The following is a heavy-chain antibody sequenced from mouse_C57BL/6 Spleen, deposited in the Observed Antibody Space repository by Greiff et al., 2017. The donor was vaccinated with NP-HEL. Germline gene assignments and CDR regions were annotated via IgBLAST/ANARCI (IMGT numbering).Heavy chain of an antibody. CDR2: IYPRDGST. J-gene: IGHJ1*03. V-gene: IGHV1-85*01. CDR3: ARFPLYYSNYVWYFDV. D-gene: IGHD2-5*01. Sequence: QVQLQQSGPELVKPGASVKLSCKASGYTFTSYDLNWVKQRPGQGLEWIGWIYPRDGSTKYNEKFKGKATLTVDTSSSTAYMELHSLTSEDSAVYFCARFPLYYSNYVWYFDVWGTGTTVTVSS. CDR1: GYTFTSYD.